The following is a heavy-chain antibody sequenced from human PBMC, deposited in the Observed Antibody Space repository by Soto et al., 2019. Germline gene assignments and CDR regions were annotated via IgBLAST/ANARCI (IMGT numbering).Heavy chain of an antibody. D-gene: IGHD4-17*01. V-gene: IGHV1-18*01. J-gene: IGHJ5*02. CDR2: ISAYNGNT. CDR1: GYTFTSYG. Sequence: QVQLVQSGAEVKKPGASVKVSCKASGYTFTSYGISWVRQAPGQGLEWMGWISAYNGNTNYAQKLQGRVTMTTDTSTSTAYMELRSRRSDDTAVYYCARRFSFYATVTSPNWFDPWGQGTLVTVSS. CDR3: ARRFSFYATVTSPNWFDP.